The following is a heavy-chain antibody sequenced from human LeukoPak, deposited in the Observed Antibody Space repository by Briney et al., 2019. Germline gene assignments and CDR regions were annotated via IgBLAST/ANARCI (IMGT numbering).Heavy chain of an antibody. V-gene: IGHV1-46*01. CDR2: INPSGGST. D-gene: IGHD6-13*01. J-gene: IGHJ4*02. CDR3: ARDQGAAALDY. CDR1: GYTFTGYY. Sequence: GASVKVSCKASGYTFTGYYMHWVRQAPGQGLEWMGIINPSGGSTSYAQKFQGRVTMTRDTSTSTVYMELSSLRSEDTAVYYCARDQGAAALDYWGQGTLVTVSS.